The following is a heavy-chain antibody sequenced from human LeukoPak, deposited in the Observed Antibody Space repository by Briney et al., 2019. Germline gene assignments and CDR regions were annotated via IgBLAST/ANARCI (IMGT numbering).Heavy chain of an antibody. CDR2: FFLKGST. J-gene: IGHJ4*02. CDR3: ARVARRTSCFDVDY. D-gene: IGHD2-2*01. CDR1: GYSITSAYY. V-gene: IGHV4-38-2*02. Sequence: SETLSLTCTVSGYSITSAYYWGWIRQPPGKGLEWIGSFFLKGSTYYNPSLKSRVTISVDTSKNQFSLTLSSVTAADTAVYYCARVARRTSCFDVDYWGQGTLVTVSS.